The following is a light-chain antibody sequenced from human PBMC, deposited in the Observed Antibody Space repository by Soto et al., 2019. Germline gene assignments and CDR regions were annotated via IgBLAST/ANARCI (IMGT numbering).Light chain of an antibody. Sequence: RITQAASSLSASVGDRVTITCRASQSISSYLNWYQKKPGKAPKLLIYAASSLQSGVPSRFSGSGSGTDVAINISSLKPEDGVTDEGQQTYNTPWTFGQGTKVDIK. CDR3: QQTYNTPWT. V-gene: IGKV1-39*01. CDR2: AAS. J-gene: IGKJ1*01. CDR1: QSISSY.